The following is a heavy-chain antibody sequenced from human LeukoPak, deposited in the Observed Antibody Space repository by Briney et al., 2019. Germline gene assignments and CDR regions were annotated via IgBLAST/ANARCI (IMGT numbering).Heavy chain of an antibody. CDR1: GYIFTNFG. Sequence: GASVKVSCKASGYIFTNFGISWVRQAPGQGLEWMGWISAYNGNTNYAQKLQGRVTMTTDTSTSTAYMELRSLRSDDTAVYYCARTTYYYDSSGYWGLEYWGQGTLVTVSS. J-gene: IGHJ4*02. CDR3: ARTTYYYDSSGYWGLEY. CDR2: ISAYNGNT. V-gene: IGHV1-18*01. D-gene: IGHD3-22*01.